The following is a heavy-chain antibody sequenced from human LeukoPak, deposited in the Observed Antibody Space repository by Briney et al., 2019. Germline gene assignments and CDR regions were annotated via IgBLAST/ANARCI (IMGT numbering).Heavy chain of an antibody. V-gene: IGHV4-31*03. CDR2: NYYSRST. J-gene: IGHJ4*02. CDR3: ARDGAAVAGRGFDY. CDR1: GGSVSGGGYY. D-gene: IGHD6-19*01. Sequence: SETLSLTCTVSGGSVSGGGYYWNWIRQHPGKGLEWIGYNYYSRSTYYNPSLKSRVTISVDSSKNQFSLKLSSVSAAGTPVYSCARDGAAVAGRGFDYWGQGTLVTVSS.